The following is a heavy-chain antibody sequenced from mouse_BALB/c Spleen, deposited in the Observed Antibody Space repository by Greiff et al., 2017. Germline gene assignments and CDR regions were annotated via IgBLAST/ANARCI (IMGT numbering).Heavy chain of an antibody. Sequence: EVKLQESGAELVRSGASVKLSCTASGFNIKDYYMHWVKQRPEQGLEWIGWIDPENGDTEYAPKFQGKATMTADTSSNTAYLQLSSLTSEDTAVYYCNAWTYYYAMDYWGQGTSVTVSS. CDR2: IDPENGDT. CDR1: GFNIKDYY. CDR3: NAWTYYYAMDY. J-gene: IGHJ4*01. V-gene: IGHV14-4*02.